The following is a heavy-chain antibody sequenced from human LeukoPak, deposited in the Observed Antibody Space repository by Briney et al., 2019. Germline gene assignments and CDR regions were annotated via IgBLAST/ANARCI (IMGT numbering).Heavy chain of an antibody. CDR3: ARGGFGESPFDY. D-gene: IGHD3-10*01. CDR2: INPKSGGT. J-gene: IGHJ4*02. CDR1: GYTFTGYY. Sequence: ASVKVSCKASGYTFTGYYVQWVRQAPGQGLEWMGWINPKSGGTNYAQKLQGRVTMTTDTSTSTAYMELRSLRSDDTAVYYCARGGFGESPFDYWGQGTLVTVSS. V-gene: IGHV1-2*02.